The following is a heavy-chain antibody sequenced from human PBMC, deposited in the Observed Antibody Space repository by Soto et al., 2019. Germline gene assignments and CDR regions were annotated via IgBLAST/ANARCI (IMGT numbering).Heavy chain of an antibody. J-gene: IGHJ4*02. V-gene: IGHV5-10-1*01. D-gene: IGHD4-17*01. CDR1: GYSFTSYW. Sequence: GESLKISCKGSGYSFTSYWISWVRQMPGKGLEWMGRIDPSDSYTNYSPSFQGHVTISADKSISTAYLQWSSLKASDTAMYYCASDYGDYGIPGYWGQGTLVTVSS. CDR2: IDPSDSYT. CDR3: ASDYGDYGIPGY.